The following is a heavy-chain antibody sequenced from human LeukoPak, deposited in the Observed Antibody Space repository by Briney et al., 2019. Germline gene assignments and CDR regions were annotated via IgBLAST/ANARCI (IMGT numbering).Heavy chain of an antibody. CDR3: ARMVSGWKNNYFDY. J-gene: IGHJ4*02. Sequence: QPPGXXMEWIGYIYYSGRTNYNPSLKSRVTISVDTSKNQFSLKLSSVTAADTAVYYCARMVSGWKNNYFDYWGQGTLVT. V-gene: IGHV4-59*01. CDR2: IYYSGRT. D-gene: IGHD6-19*01.